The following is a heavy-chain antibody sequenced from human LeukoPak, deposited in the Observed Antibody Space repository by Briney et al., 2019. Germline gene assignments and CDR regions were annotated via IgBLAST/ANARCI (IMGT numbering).Heavy chain of an antibody. Sequence: SETLSLTCTVSGDSISSSTYCWGWIRQPPGKGLEWIGSIYYSGTTYYSPSLKTRVTISVDTSKNRFSLKLSSVTAADTAVYYCARLVSRRGYSFDYWGQGTLVTVSS. CDR3: ARLVSRRGYSFDY. CDR1: GDSISSSTYC. V-gene: IGHV4-39*01. D-gene: IGHD5-18*01. J-gene: IGHJ4*02. CDR2: IYYSGTT.